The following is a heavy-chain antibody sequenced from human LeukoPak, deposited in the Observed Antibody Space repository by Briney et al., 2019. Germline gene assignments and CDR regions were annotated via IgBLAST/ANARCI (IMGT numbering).Heavy chain of an antibody. Sequence: GESLKISCKGSGYSFTSYWIGWVRQMPGKGLEWMGIIYPGDSDTRYSPSFQGQVTISADKSISTAYLQWSSLKASDTAMYYCARSGEVSRDYYDSSGYYPLFDYWGQGTLVTVSS. CDR1: GYSFTSYW. D-gene: IGHD3-22*01. J-gene: IGHJ4*02. CDR2: IYPGDSDT. CDR3: ARSGEVSRDYYDSSGYYPLFDY. V-gene: IGHV5-51*01.